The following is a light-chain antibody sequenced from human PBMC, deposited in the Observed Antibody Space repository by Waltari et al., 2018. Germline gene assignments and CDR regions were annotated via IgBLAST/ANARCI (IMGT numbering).Light chain of an antibody. CDR2: MGS. CDR3: MQALQTPVT. V-gene: IGKV2-28*01. CDR1: QSLLHSYGYNY. Sequence: DIVMPQSPLSLSVIPGESASISRRSSQSLLHSYGYNYLDWYFQKPGQSPQLLIYMGSNRAPGVPDRFSGSGSGSDFTLKISRVEADDVGVYFCMQALQTPVTFGGGTKVEIK. J-gene: IGKJ4*01.